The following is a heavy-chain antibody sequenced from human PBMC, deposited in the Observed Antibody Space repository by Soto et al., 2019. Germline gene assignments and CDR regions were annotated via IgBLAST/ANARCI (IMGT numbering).Heavy chain of an antibody. CDR2: IIPILGIA. CDR1: GGTFSSYT. J-gene: IGHJ5*02. D-gene: IGHD1-1*01. V-gene: IGHV1-69*08. CDR3: ARDGATTP. Sequence: QVQLVQSGAEVKKPGSSVKVSCKASGGTFSSYTISWVRQAPGQGLEWMGRIIPILGIANYAQKFQGRVTITADKSTSTAYMELSSVRSEETAVYECARDGATTPWGQGTLVTVSS.